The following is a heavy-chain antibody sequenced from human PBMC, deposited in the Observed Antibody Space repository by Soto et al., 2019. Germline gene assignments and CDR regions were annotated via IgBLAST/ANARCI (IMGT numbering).Heavy chain of an antibody. CDR3: ARMATFGSLNWFDP. CDR1: GYSFTNND. D-gene: IGHD3-16*01. Sequence: ATVKVSCKASGYSFTNNDVSWVRQATGQGLEWMGWMNPGSGDTGYAQKFQGRVTMTRDISIATAYMELSSLRSDDTAIYYCARMATFGSLNWFDPWGQGTLVTVSS. CDR2: MNPGSGDT. V-gene: IGHV1-8*01. J-gene: IGHJ5*02.